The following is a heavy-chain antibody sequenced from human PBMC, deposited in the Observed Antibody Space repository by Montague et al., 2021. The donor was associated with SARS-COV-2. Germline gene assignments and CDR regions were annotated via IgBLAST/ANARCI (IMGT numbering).Heavy chain of an antibody. CDR1: GFPLSSYW. D-gene: IGHD6-13*01. J-gene: IGHJ3*02. V-gene: IGHV3-74*03. CDR3: SRDPPGSIWDTFDI. CDR2: LSTDGSST. Sequence: CRRLSCAASGFPLSSYWMHLFRQVPGAGLLWVSRLSTDGSSTAYADSVNGRFTISRDNAKNTLYLQMNSLRAEDTAVYYLSRDPPGSIWDTFDIWGLGTMVTVSS.